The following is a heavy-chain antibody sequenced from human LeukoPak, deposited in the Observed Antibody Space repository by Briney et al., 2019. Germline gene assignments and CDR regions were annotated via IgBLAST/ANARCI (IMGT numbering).Heavy chain of an antibody. Sequence: PGGSLRLSCAASGFTFSDYYMSWIRQAPGKGLEWVSYISSSGSTIYYADSVKGRFTISRDNAKNSLYLQMNSLRAEDTAVYYCASSPYYYDSSGYTYFDYWGQGTLVTVSS. CDR2: ISSSGSTI. CDR1: GFTFSDYY. J-gene: IGHJ4*02. CDR3: ASSPYYYDSSGYTYFDY. V-gene: IGHV3-11*04. D-gene: IGHD3-22*01.